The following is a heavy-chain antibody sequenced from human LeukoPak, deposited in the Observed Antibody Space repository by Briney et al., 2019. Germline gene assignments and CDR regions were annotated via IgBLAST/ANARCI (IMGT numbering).Heavy chain of an antibody. CDR2: INPSGGST. Sequence: ASVKVSCKASGYTFTSYYMHWVRQAPGQGLEWMGIINPSGGSTSYAQKFQGRVTITADESTSTAYMELSSLRSEDTAVYYCARRYCSSTSCYAIDYWGQGTLVTVSS. V-gene: IGHV1-46*01. CDR1: GYTFTSYY. CDR3: ARRYCSSTSCYAIDY. J-gene: IGHJ4*02. D-gene: IGHD2-2*01.